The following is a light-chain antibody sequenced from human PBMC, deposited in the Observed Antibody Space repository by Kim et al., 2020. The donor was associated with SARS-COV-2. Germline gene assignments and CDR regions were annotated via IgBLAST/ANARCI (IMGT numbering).Light chain of an antibody. CDR2: SVS. CDR3: QQYGIAPPYT. CDR1: QSVCSHC. Sequence: IVLTQSPGTLSLSPGERATLSCRTSQSVCSHCLAWYQQKPGQAPRLLIYSVSNGATGIPDRFSGSGSGTDFTLTISRLEPEDVAVYYCQQYGIAPPYTWGQGTKLEI. V-gene: IGKV3-20*01. J-gene: IGKJ2*01.